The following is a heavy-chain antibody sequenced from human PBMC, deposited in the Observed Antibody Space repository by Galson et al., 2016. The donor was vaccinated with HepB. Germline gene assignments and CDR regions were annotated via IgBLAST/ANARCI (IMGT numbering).Heavy chain of an antibody. CDR2: IYWDDNK. CDR3: AHLVFGAYHSGNFYRYYFDY. Sequence: PALVKPTQTLTLTCTFSGFSLTSGVGVAWIRQPPGKALEWLALIYWDDNKPYSPSLKSRLSITKDTSKNQVVLTMTNMDPVDTATYYCAHLVFGAYHSGNFYRYYFDYWGQGILVTVSS. D-gene: IGHD3-22*01. J-gene: IGHJ4*02. V-gene: IGHV2-5*02. CDR1: GFSLTSGVG.